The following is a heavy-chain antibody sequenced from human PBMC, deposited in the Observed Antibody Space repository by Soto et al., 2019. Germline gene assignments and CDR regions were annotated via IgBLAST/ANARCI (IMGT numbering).Heavy chain of an antibody. Sequence: QVQLVQSGAEVKQPGSSVKVSCKASGGTFDNYAITWVRQAPGQGLEWMAGIIPMLDSANYAEKFQDRVTITADESTSTVYMEVSSLRSEDTAVYYCARTYHYDSRGKTYFYYGMDVWGQGTTVTVSS. V-gene: IGHV1-69*12. CDR3: ARTYHYDSRGKTYFYYGMDV. J-gene: IGHJ6*02. D-gene: IGHD3-22*01. CDR2: IIPMLDSA. CDR1: GGTFDNYA.